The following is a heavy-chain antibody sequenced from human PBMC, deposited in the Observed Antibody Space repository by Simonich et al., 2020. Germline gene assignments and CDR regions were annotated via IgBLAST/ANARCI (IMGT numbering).Heavy chain of an antibody. V-gene: IGHV3-21*01. J-gene: IGHJ4*02. Sequence: EVQLVESGGGLVKPGGSLRLSCAASGFTFSSYSRNWVRQAPGKGVGWVPSISSSSSYIYYADSVKGRFTISRDHAKNSLYLQMNSLRAEDTAVYYCARARGDSSSWYFDYWGQGTLVTVSS. CDR2: ISSSSSYI. CDR1: GFTFSSYS. D-gene: IGHD6-13*01. CDR3: ARARGDSSSWYFDY.